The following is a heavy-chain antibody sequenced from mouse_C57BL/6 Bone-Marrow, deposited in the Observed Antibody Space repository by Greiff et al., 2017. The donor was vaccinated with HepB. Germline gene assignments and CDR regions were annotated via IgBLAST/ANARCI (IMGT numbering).Heavy chain of an antibody. V-gene: IGHV1-69*01. D-gene: IGHD1-1*01. CDR1: GYTFTSYW. CDR2: IDPSDSYT. Sequence: VQLQQPGAELVMPGASVKLSCKASGYTFTSYWMHWVKQRPGQGLEWIGEIDPSDSYTNYNQKFKGKSTLTVDKSSSTAYMQLSSLTSEDSAVYYCAIIYYGSTLFAYWGQGTLVTVSA. CDR3: AIIYYGSTLFAY. J-gene: IGHJ3*01.